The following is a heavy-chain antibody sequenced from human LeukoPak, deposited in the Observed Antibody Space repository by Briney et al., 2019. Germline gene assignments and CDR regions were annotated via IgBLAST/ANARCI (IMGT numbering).Heavy chain of an antibody. Sequence: GASVKVPCKASGYTFTSHDINWVRQATGQGLEWMGWMNPNSGNTGYAQKFQGRVTMTRNTSISTAYMELSSLRSEDTAVYYCARANSGYDVSLARFYYYYYMDVWGKGTTVTVSS. CDR1: GYTFTSHD. CDR2: MNPNSGNT. J-gene: IGHJ6*03. V-gene: IGHV1-8*01. CDR3: ARANSGYDVSLARFYYYYYMDV. D-gene: IGHD5-12*01.